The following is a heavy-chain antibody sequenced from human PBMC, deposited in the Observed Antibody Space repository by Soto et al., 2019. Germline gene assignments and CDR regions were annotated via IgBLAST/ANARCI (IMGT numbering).Heavy chain of an antibody. CDR3: ARARFSQWSQDYYGLDV. CDR2: VNHSGSP. Sequence: WTWIRQTPGKGLEWIGEVNHSGSPNYSPSLKGRVTMSFDTSKNQFSLNLTSVTAADTAVYYCARARFSQWSQDYYGLDVWGQGTTVAISS. V-gene: IGHV4-34*01. D-gene: IGHD3-3*01. J-gene: IGHJ6*02.